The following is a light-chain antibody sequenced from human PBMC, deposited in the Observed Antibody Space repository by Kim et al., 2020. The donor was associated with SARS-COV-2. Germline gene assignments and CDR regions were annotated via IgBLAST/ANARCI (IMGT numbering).Light chain of an antibody. CDR1: NIGSKN. Sequence: SVAPGQTASITCGGNNIGSKNVHWYQAKPGQAPVVVIYRDNDRPSGIPERFSGSNSGNTATLTISRAQAGDEGDYYCQVWDGSTYVFGSGTKVTVL. V-gene: IGLV3-9*01. CDR3: QVWDGSTYV. CDR2: RDN. J-gene: IGLJ1*01.